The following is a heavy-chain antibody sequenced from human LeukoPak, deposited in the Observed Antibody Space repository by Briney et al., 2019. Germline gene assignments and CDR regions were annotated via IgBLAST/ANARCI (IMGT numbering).Heavy chain of an antibody. Sequence: SVKVSCKASGGTFSSYAISWVRQAPGQGLEWMGRIIPIFGTANYAQKFQGRVTITTDESTSTAYMELSSLRSEDTAVYYCATDSYQRGGGYYRYWGQGTLVTVSS. J-gene: IGHJ4*02. V-gene: IGHV1-69*05. D-gene: IGHD3-3*01. CDR1: GGTFSSYA. CDR3: ATDSYQRGGGYYRY. CDR2: IIPIFGTA.